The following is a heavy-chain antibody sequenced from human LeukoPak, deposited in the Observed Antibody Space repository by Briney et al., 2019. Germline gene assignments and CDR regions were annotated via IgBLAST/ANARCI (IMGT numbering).Heavy chain of an antibody. Sequence: SETLSLTCTVSGGSISSNTYYWGWIRQPPGKGLEWIGEINHSGSTNYNPSLKSRVTVSVDRSKNQFSLKLSSVTAADTAVYYCAAVYSYGRNFDYWGQGTLVTVSS. CDR3: AAVYSYGRNFDY. D-gene: IGHD5-18*01. CDR1: GGSISSNTYY. V-gene: IGHV4-39*07. J-gene: IGHJ4*02. CDR2: INHSGST.